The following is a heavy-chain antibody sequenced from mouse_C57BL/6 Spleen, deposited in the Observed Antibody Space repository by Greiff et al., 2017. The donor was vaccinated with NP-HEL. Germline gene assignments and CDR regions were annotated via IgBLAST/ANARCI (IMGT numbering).Heavy chain of an antibody. J-gene: IGHJ2*01. CDR1: GYSITSGYY. Sequence: DVQLVESGPGLVKPSQSLSLTCSVTGYSITSGYYWNWIRQFPGNKLEWMGYISYDGSNNYNPSLKNRISITRDTSKNQFFLKLNSVTTEDTATYYCAREGTGTFYFDYWGQGTTLTVSS. D-gene: IGHD4-1*01. V-gene: IGHV3-6*01. CDR2: ISYDGSN. CDR3: AREGTGTFYFDY.